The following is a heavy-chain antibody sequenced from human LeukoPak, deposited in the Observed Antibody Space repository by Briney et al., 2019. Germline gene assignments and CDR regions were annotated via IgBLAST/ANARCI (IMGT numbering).Heavy chain of an antibody. J-gene: IGHJ5*02. CDR1: GFTFRSYG. D-gene: IGHD6-19*01. CDR2: IWYDGSNK. Sequence: GGSLRLSCAAPGFTFRSYGMHWVRQAPGKGLEWVAVIWYDGSNKYYADSVKGRFTVSRDNSKNALYLQMNSLRAEDTAVYYCGGAGGWYVNWFDPWGQGTLVTVSS. V-gene: IGHV3-33*01. CDR3: GGAGGWYVNWFDP.